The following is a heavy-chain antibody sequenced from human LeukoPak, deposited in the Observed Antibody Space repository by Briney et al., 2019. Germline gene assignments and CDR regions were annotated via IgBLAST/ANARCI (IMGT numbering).Heavy chain of an antibody. CDR3: ARAPGGWVDY. CDR1: GFTFSNYW. Sequence: GGSLRLSCAASGFTFSNYWMHWVRQAPGKGLVWVSRINSDGTSINYADSVKGRFTISRDNAKNTLFLQMNSLRAEDTAVYYCARAPGGWVDYWAQGTLVTVSS. D-gene: IGHD6-19*01. CDR2: INSDGTSI. V-gene: IGHV3-74*01. J-gene: IGHJ4*02.